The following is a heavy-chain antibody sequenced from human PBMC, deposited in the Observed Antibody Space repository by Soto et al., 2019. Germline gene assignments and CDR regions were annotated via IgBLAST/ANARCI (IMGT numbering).Heavy chain of an antibody. J-gene: IGHJ5*02. D-gene: IGHD2-21*01. CDR2: INTDGSDA. CDR3: VRDLQLWRLDT. V-gene: IGHV3-74*03. Sequence: GGSLRRSCAASRLTFRNYWMHRVRQAPGKGLVWVSRINTDGSDAMYVDSVKGRFTISRDHAKNTLYLHMNSLRAEDTAVYYCVRDLQLWRLDTWGQGT. CDR1: RLTFRNYW.